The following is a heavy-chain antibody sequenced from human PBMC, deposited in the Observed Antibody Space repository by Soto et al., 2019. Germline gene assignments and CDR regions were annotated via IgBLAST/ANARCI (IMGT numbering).Heavy chain of an antibody. CDR3: AREVYYYDSSGPHGDY. CDR1: GYTFTSYG. Sequence: ASVKVSCKASGYTFTSYGISWVRQAPGQGLEWMGWVSAYNGNTNYAQELQGRVTMTTDTSTSTAYMELRSLRSDDTAVYYCAREVYYYDSSGPHGDYWGQGTLVTVSS. J-gene: IGHJ4*02. V-gene: IGHV1-18*01. CDR2: VSAYNGNT. D-gene: IGHD3-22*01.